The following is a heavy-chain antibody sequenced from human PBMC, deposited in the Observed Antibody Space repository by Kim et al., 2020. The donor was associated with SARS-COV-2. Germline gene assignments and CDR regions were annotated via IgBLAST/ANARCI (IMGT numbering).Heavy chain of an antibody. CDR1: GFTFSDYY. J-gene: IGHJ6*02. CDR2: ISSSGSTI. V-gene: IGHV3-11*04. Sequence: GGSLRLSCAASGFTFSDYYMSWIRQAPGKGLEWVSYISSSGSTIYYADSVKGRFTISRDNAKNSLYLQMNSLRAEDTAVYYCARDLVGIVRGVILHGDYYYYYGMDVWGQGTTVTVSS. D-gene: IGHD3-10*01. CDR3: ARDLVGIVRGVILHGDYYYYYGMDV.